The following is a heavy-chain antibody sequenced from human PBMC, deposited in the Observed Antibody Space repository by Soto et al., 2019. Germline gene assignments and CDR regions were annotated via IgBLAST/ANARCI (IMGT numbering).Heavy chain of an antibody. Sequence: QVQLVQSGAEVKKPGSSVKVSCTASGGTFSSYAIRWVRQAPGQGLEWMGGIIPIFGTANYAQKFQGRVTITADESTSTAYMELSSLRSEDTAAYYCARQVSRVVVNYSYDGMDVWGQGSSVTVSS. J-gene: IGHJ6*02. CDR2: IIPIFGTA. CDR3: ARQVSRVVVNYSYDGMDV. CDR1: GGTFSSYA. D-gene: IGHD3-22*01. V-gene: IGHV1-69*01.